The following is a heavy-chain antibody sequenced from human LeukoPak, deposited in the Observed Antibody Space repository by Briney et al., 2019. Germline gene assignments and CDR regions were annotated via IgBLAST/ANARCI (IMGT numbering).Heavy chain of an antibody. V-gene: IGHV3-11*04. CDR1: GFTFSDYY. D-gene: IGHD4-17*01. CDR2: ISSSGSSI. J-gene: IGHJ4*02. CDR3: ARDGDYANYFDY. Sequence: GGSLRLSCAASGFTFSDYYMTWIRQAPGKGLEWVSYISSSGSSIYYADSVKGRFTISRDNAKNSLYLQMNSLRAEDTAVYYCARDGDYANYFDYWGQGTLVTVSS.